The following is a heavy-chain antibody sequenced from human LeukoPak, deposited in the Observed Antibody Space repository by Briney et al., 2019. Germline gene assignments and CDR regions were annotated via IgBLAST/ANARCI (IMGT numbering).Heavy chain of an antibody. CDR3: ASGAKYYYDSSGFFVSAFDI. D-gene: IGHD3-22*01. CDR2: INHSGST. CDR1: GGSFSGYY. V-gene: IGHV4-34*01. J-gene: IGHJ3*02. Sequence: PSETLSLTCAVYGGSFSGYYWSWIRQPPGKGLEWIGEINHSGSTNYNPSLKSRVTISVDTSKNQFSLKLSSVTAADTAVYYCASGAKYYYDSSGFFVSAFDIWGQGTMVTVSS.